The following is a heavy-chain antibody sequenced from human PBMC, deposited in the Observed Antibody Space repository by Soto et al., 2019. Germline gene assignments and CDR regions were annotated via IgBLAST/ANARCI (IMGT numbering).Heavy chain of an antibody. CDR1: GFAFHESS. D-gene: IGHD2-2*01. Sequence: GGSLRLSCAASGFAFHESSMHWVRQAPGKGLEWVSSITWNSGSIIYADSVKGRFTISRDNGKKSLYLQMQSLRPEDTALYYCASGLTTSPHYWGQGSLVTVSS. CDR3: ASGLTTSPHY. V-gene: IGHV3-9*01. CDR2: ITWNSGSI. J-gene: IGHJ4*02.